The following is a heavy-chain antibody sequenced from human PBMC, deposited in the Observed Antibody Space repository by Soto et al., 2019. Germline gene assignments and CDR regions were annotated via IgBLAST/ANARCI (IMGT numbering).Heavy chain of an antibody. CDR1: GCTFSNYN. CDR2: IIPIFGTA. Sequence: SVKVAGKGSGCTFSNYNISWVRQAPGQGLEWMGGIIPIFGTANYAQKFQGRVTITADESTSTAYMELSSLRSEDTAVYYCAGYFTYYYDSSGLWYFDYWGQGTLVTVSS. V-gene: IGHV1-69*01. J-gene: IGHJ4*02. CDR3: AGYFTYYYDSSGLWYFDY. D-gene: IGHD3-22*01.